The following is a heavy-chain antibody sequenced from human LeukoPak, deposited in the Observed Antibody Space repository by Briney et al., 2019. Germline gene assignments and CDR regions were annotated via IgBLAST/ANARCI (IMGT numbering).Heavy chain of an antibody. Sequence: GMSLRLSCAASGFTFSSYGMHWVRQAPGKGLEWVAIIWYDGSNKYYADSVKGRFTISRDNSKNTLYLQMNSLRAEDTAVYYCARDAQTGYWDYWGQGTLVTVSS. J-gene: IGHJ4*02. V-gene: IGHV3-33*01. CDR1: GFTFSSYG. CDR2: IWYDGSNK. D-gene: IGHD2-8*02. CDR3: ARDAQTGYWDY.